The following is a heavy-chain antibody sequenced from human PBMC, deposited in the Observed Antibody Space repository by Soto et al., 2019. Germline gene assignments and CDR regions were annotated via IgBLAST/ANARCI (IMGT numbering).Heavy chain of an antibody. V-gene: IGHV3-23*01. Sequence: PGGSLRLSCAASGLTLTNHAMTWVRRASGKGLEWVPVISGSGDSTYYADSVRGRFTISRDNSKNTLYLQMNSLRAEDTAVYYCAKDLYGYYYYGMDVWGQGTTVTISS. CDR3: AKDLYGYYYYGMDV. CDR2: ISGSGDST. D-gene: IGHD3-10*01. CDR1: GLTLTNHA. J-gene: IGHJ6*02.